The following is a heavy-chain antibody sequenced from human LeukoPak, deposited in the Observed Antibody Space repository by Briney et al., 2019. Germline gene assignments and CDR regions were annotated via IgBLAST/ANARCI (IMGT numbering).Heavy chain of an antibody. J-gene: IGHJ3*02. CDR2: INAGYGNT. CDR3: ARDRDDYYGSGALDAFDI. V-gene: IGHV1-3*01. Sequence: GASVKASCKASGYTFTNYVMHWVRQAPGQGLEWMGWINAGYGNTKYSQKFQGRVTISRDTSASTAYMELSSLRSEDTAVYYCARDRDDYYGSGALDAFDIWGQGTMVTVSS. D-gene: IGHD3-10*01. CDR1: GYTFTNYV.